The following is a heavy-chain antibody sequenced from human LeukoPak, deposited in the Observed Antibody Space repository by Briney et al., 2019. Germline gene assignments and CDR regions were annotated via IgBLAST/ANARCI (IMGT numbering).Heavy chain of an antibody. CDR2: ISSSSSYI. V-gene: IGHV3-21*01. CDR3: ATSQGSWPDYFDY. Sequence: PGGSLRLSCAASGFTFSQYEMNWVRQAPGKGLEWVSSISSSSSYIYYADSVKGRFTISRDNAKNSLFLQMNSLRAEDTAVYYCATSQGSWPDYFDYWGQGTLVTVSS. D-gene: IGHD6-13*01. J-gene: IGHJ4*02. CDR1: GFTFSQYE.